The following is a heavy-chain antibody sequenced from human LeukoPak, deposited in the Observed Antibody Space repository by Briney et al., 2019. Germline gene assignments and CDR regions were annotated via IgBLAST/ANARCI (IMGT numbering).Heavy chain of an antibody. J-gene: IGHJ4*02. CDR1: GFIFSDYY. CDR3: ARARGDSTPYYFDY. V-gene: IGHV3-11*06. Sequence: GGSLRLSCVASGFIFSDYYMSWIRQAPGKGLEWVSYISSSSSHTNYADSVKGRFTISRDNAKNSLYLQMSSLRAEDMALYYCARARGDSTPYYFDYWGLGTLVTVSS. D-gene: IGHD2-21*02. CDR2: ISSSSSHT.